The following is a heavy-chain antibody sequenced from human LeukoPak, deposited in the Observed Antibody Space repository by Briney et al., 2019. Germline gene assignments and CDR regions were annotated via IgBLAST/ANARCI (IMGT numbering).Heavy chain of an antibody. V-gene: IGHV1-46*01. Sequence: ASVKVSCKASGYTFTSYYMHWVRQAPGQGLEWMGIINPSGGSTSYAQKFQGRVTMTRDTSTSTGYMELSSLRSEDTAVYYCARVGPKQLVLRGPFDYWGQGTLVTVSS. CDR1: GYTFTSYY. CDR3: ARVGPKQLVLRGPFDY. J-gene: IGHJ4*02. D-gene: IGHD6-13*01. CDR2: INPSGGST.